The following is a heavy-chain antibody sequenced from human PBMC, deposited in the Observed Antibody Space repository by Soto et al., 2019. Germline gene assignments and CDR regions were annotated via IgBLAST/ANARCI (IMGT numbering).Heavy chain of an antibody. CDR1: GYTFTSYD. Sequence: ASVKVSCKASGYTFTSYDINWVRQATGQGLERMGWMNPNSGNTGYAQKFQGRVTMTRNTSISTAYMELSSLRSEDTAVYYCARGPLKYCSGGSCYSAALVYYYYMDVWGKGTTVTVSS. CDR3: ARGPLKYCSGGSCYSAALVYYYYMDV. J-gene: IGHJ6*03. V-gene: IGHV1-8*01. D-gene: IGHD2-15*01. CDR2: MNPNSGNT.